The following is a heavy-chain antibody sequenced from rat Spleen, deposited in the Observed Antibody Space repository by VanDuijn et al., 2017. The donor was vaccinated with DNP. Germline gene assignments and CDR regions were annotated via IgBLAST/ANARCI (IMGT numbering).Heavy chain of an antibody. V-gene: IGHV5-7*01. CDR3: ARHRTIMPYYYAMDA. D-gene: IGHD3-8*01. J-gene: IGHJ4*01. CDR1: GFTFSNYY. Sequence: EAQLVESGGGLVQPGRSLKLSCAASGFTFSNYYMAWVRQAPAKGLEWVATISYNGGSPYYRDSVKGRFTISRDNAQSTLYLQMDSLRSEDTATYYCARHRTIMPYYYAMDAWGQGASVTVSS. CDR2: ISYNGGSP.